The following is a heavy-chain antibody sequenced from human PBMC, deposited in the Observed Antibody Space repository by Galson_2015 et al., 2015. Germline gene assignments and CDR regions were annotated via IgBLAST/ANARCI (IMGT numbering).Heavy chain of an antibody. Sequence: SLRLSCAASGFIFSGYSMNWVRQAPGKGLEWVSYISSSSSTIYYADSVKGRFTVSRGNAKKSLYLEMNSLRDEDTAVYYCARDQDYAFDIWGQGTMVTVSS. CDR2: ISSSSSTI. V-gene: IGHV3-48*02. J-gene: IGHJ3*02. CDR1: GFIFSGYS. CDR3: ARDQDYAFDI. D-gene: IGHD4-17*01.